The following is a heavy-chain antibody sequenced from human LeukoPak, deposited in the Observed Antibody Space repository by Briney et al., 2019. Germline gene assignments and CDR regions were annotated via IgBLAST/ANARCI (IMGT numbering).Heavy chain of an antibody. J-gene: IGHJ6*02. CDR3: ARGVGLDV. D-gene: IGHD3-16*01. CDR1: GFTFSSYW. CDR2: INHNGDVN. V-gene: IGHV3-7*03. Sequence: GGSLRLSCAASGFTFSSYWMNWARQAPGKGLEWVASINHNGDVNYYVDSVKGRFTISRDNAKNSLYLQMSNLRAEDTAVYFCARGVGLDVWGQGATVTVSS.